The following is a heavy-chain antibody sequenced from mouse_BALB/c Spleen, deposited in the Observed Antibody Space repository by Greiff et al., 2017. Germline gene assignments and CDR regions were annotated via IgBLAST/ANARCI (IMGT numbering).Heavy chain of an antibody. CDR2: ISTYYGDA. Sequence: QVQLQQSGAELVRPGVSVKISCKGSGYTFTDYAMHWVKQSHAKSLEWIGVISTYYGDASYNQKFKGKATVTVDKSSSTAYMELARLTSEDSAIYYCARHEYGNLYYAMDYWGQGASVTVSS. V-gene: IGHV1S137*01. CDR1: GYTFTDYA. J-gene: IGHJ4*01. D-gene: IGHD2-10*02. CDR3: ARHEYGNLYYAMDY.